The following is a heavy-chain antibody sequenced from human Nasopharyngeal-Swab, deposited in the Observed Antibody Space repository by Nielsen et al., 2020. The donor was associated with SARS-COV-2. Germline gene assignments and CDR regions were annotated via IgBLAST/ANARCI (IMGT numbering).Heavy chain of an antibody. CDR2: LSSDGSNK. Sequence: GESLKISCAASGFTFSSYSLHLVRQAPGKGLEWVAVLSSDGSNKYYADSVKGRFTISRDNSKNTLYLQMNRLRAEDTAVYCAREGVAATPYCDYWGQGTLVTVSS. D-gene: IGHD2-15*01. CDR1: GFTFSSYS. CDR3: AREGVAATPYCDY. V-gene: IGHV3-30-3*01. J-gene: IGHJ4*02.